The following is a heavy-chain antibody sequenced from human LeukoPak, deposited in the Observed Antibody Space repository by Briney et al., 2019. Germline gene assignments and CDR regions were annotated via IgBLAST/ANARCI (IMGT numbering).Heavy chain of an antibody. CDR3: ARQHDSYYYYYIDV. CDR1: GYSISNGYN. Sequence: PSETLSLTCAVSGYSISNGYNWVWIRQPPGRGLEWIGSLYHSDSAYYNTSLRSRVSMSVDTSKNQFSLTLSFVTAADTAVYYCARQHDSYYYYYIDVWGSGTTVTVSS. CDR2: LYHSDSA. V-gene: IGHV4-38-2*01. J-gene: IGHJ6*03.